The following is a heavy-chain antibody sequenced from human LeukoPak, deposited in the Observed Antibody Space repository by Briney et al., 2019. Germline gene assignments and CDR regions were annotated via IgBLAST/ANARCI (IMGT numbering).Heavy chain of an antibody. J-gene: IGHJ4*02. CDR2: ISAYNGNT. D-gene: IGHD1/OR15-1a*01. CDR3: ARDMARAEEDRGTGFDY. CDR1: GYTFINNW. V-gene: IGHV1-18*04. Sequence: GASVKVSCKASGYTFINNWMHWVRQAPGQGLEWMGWISAYNGNTNYAQKLQGRVTMTTDTSTSTAYMELRSLRSDDTAVYYCARDMARAEEDRGTGFDYWGQGTLVTVSS.